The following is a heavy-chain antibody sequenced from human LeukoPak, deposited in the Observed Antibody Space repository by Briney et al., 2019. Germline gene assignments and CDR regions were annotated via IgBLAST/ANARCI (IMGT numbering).Heavy chain of an antibody. CDR3: ARAGAQGMKAPDAFDI. D-gene: IGHD1-14*01. V-gene: IGHV3-21*01. CDR2: ISTSSSYI. J-gene: IGHJ3*02. CDR1: GGSISSSS. Sequence: ETLSLTCTVSGGSISSSSYYWGWIRQPPGKGLEWVSSISTSSSYIYYADSVKGRFTISRDNAKNSLYLQMNSLRAEDTAVYYCARAGAQGMKAPDAFDIWGQGTMVTVSS.